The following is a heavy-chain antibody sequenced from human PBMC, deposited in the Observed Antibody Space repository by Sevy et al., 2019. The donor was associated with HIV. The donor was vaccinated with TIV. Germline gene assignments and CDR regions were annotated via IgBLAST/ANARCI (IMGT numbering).Heavy chain of an antibody. CDR2: IFPGDSET. V-gene: IGHV5-51*01. J-gene: IGHJ4*02. D-gene: IGHD3-22*01. Sequence: ASVKVSCKGHGYSFTSHWIGWVRQMPGKGRDWMGIIFPGDSETRYSPSFQGEVTISADKSISTALLQWSSLKASDTAIYYCARSRSGYFDSSGYYINWGQGTLVTVSS. CDR1: GYSFTSHW. CDR3: ARSRSGYFDSSGYYIN.